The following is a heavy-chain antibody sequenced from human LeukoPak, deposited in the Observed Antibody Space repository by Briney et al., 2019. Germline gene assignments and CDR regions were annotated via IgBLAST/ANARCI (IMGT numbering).Heavy chain of an antibody. V-gene: IGHV5-51*01. Sequence: GESLKISCKGSGYSFTSHWIGWVRQMPGKGLQWMGIIYPGDSDTRYSPSFQGQVTISADKSISTAYLQWSSLKASDTAMYYCARRQGYSYGLDYYYMDVWGKGTTVTVSS. CDR2: IYPGDSDT. J-gene: IGHJ6*03. CDR3: ARRQGYSYGLDYYYMDV. CDR1: GYSFTSHW. D-gene: IGHD5-18*01.